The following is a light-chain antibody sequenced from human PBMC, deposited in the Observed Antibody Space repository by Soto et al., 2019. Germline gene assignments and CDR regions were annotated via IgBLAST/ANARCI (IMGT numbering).Light chain of an antibody. J-gene: IGLJ3*02. CDR1: SSDVGGYNY. CDR3: SSYTATRTVV. CDR2: DVS. V-gene: IGLV2-14*03. Sequence: QSALTQPASVAGSPGQSITIACTGTSSDVGGYNYASWYQLHPGKAPRLVIYDVSIRPPAVSDRFSGSTSGNTASLTISGLQAEDEADYYCSSYTATRTVVFGGGTKVTVL.